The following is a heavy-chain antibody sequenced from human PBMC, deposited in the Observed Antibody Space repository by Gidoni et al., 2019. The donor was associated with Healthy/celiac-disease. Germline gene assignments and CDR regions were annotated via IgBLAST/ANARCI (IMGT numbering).Heavy chain of an antibody. Sequence: QVQLQESGAGLAKPSGTLSPTSTVSGGAFRRYYWSWIRQPPGKGREWIGYIYYSGSTNYDPSRKSRVTISVATSKNQFSLKLSSVTAAETAVYYCASLGKSSSWSPNYFDYWGQGTLVTVSS. V-gene: IGHV4-59*08. CDR3: ASLGKSSSWSPNYFDY. CDR2: IYYSGST. J-gene: IGHJ4*02. CDR1: GGAFRRYY. D-gene: IGHD6-13*01.